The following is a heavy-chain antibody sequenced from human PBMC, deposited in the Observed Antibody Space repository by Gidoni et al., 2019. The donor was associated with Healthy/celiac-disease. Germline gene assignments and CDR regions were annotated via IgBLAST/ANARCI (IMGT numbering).Heavy chain of an antibody. Sequence: QLQLQESGSGLVKPSQTLSLTCAVSGGSISSGGYSWSWIRQPPGKGLEWIGYIYHSGSTYYNPSLKSRVTISVDRSKNQFSLKLSSVTAADTAVYYCARGEDDYGDFYYFDYWGQGTLVTVSS. J-gene: IGHJ4*02. D-gene: IGHD4-17*01. CDR1: GGSISSGGYS. V-gene: IGHV4-30-2*01. CDR3: ARGEDDYGDFYYFDY. CDR2: IYHSGST.